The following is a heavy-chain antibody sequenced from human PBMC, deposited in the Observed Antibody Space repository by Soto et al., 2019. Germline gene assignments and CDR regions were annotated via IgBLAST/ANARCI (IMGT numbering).Heavy chain of an antibody. J-gene: IGHJ5*02. CDR2: ISTSSTYI. V-gene: IGHV3-21*01. D-gene: IGHD2-15*01. CDR3: ARTGYCSGGSCHRWFDP. Sequence: GGSLRLSCAASGFTFNNYIMNWVRQAPGKGLEWVSSISTSSTYIYYADSVKGRFTISRDNAKNSLYLQMNSLRAEDTAVYYCARTGYCSGGSCHRWFDPWGQGTLVTVSS. CDR1: GFTFNNYI.